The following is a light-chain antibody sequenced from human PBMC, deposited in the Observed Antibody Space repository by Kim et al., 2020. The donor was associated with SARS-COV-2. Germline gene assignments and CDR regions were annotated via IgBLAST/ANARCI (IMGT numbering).Light chain of an antibody. Sequence: SPAERATLSCRARQSVSSYLAWYQQKPGQAPRRLIYDASNRATGIPARFSGSGSGTDFTLTISSLEPEDFAVYYCQQRSNWPPWTFGQGTKVDSK. CDR3: QQRSNWPPWT. CDR2: DAS. CDR1: QSVSSY. V-gene: IGKV3-11*01. J-gene: IGKJ1*01.